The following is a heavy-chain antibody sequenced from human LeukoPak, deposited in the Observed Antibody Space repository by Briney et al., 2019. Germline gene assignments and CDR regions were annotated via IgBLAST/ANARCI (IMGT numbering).Heavy chain of an antibody. CDR2: IYYSGST. CDR3: ARGDFCSKSNCYLRPMDV. J-gene: IGHJ6*03. V-gene: IGHV4-59*01. Sequence: SETLSLTCTVSGGSISDYYWNWIRQPPGKGLEWIGYIYYSGSTTYNPSLKSRVTMSVDTAKNQFSLKLRSVTAADAAVYYCARGDFCSKSNCYLRPMDVWGKGTTVTVSS. CDR1: GGSISDYY. D-gene: IGHD3-3*01.